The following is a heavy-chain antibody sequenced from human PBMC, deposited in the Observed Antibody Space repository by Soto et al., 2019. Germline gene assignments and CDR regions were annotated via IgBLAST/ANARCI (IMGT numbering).Heavy chain of an antibody. Sequence: QVQLRESRPGLVKPSETLSLPCTVFGGSVSSVCCYWSWMRLRPVMGLVWLGHIYSSGSTNSIPSLNSKVPISVDTSKNKFSLKLSSMTAGDTAVNYCARDSYHYDSGGFNDAFDIWGQRTIVTFSS. CDR1: GGSVSSVCCY. V-gene: IGHV4-61*01. J-gene: IGHJ3*02. CDR3: ARDSYHYDSGGFNDAFDI. CDR2: IYSSGST. D-gene: IGHD3-22*01.